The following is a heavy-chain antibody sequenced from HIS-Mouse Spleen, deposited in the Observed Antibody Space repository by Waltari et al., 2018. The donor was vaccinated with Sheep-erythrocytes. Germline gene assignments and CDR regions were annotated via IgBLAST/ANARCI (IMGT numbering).Heavy chain of an antibody. CDR2: ISGRGGST. J-gene: IGHJ6*02. V-gene: IGHV3-23*01. CDR1: GFTFSRYA. Sequence: EVQLLECGGGWVQPGGSLRLSCAVSGFTFSRYAVSWVRQARGKGLEWVSAISGRGGSTYYADSVKGRFTISRDNSKNTLYLQMNSLRAEDTAVYYCAKETGFYDFWSGYYYYGMDVWGQGTTVTVSS. CDR3: AKETGFYDFWSGYYYYGMDV. D-gene: IGHD3-3*01.